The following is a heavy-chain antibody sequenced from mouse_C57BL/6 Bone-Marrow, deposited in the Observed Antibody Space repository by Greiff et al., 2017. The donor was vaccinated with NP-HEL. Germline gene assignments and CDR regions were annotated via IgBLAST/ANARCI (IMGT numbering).Heavy chain of an antibody. V-gene: IGHV1-15*01. J-gene: IGHJ4*01. CDR1: GYTFTDYE. CDR2: IDPETGGT. Sequence: VQVVESGAELVRPGASVTLSCKASGYTFTDYEMHWVKQTPVHGLEWIGAIDPETGGTAYNQKFKGKAILTADKSSSTAYMELRSLTSEDSAVYYCTRDYYAMDYWGQGTSVTVSS. CDR3: TRDYYAMDY.